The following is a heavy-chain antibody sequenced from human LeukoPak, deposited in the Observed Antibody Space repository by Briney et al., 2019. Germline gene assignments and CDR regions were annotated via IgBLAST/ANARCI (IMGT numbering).Heavy chain of an antibody. V-gene: IGHV3-30*18. J-gene: IGHJ4*02. Sequence: GGSLRLSCAPSGFTFSSYGMHWVRQAPGKGLEWVAAVSYDGNLQHYADAVKGRFTVSRDNSKNTVFLQINSLRTDDSAVYWCVKVYPTVTTSSVLGSWGQGTLVTVSS. D-gene: IGHD4-17*01. CDR1: GFTFSSYG. CDR2: VSYDGNLQ. CDR3: VKVYPTVTTSSVLGS.